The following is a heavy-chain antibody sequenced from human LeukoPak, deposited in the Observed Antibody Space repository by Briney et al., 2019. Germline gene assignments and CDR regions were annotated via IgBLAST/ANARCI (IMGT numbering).Heavy chain of an antibody. CDR3: ARHLGYCSSTSCYYYFDY. Sequence: SVTVSFTASGGTFSIYAISWVRQAPGQGLEWMGGIIPIFGTANYAQKFQGRVTITADESTSTAYMELSSLRSEDTAVYYCARHLGYCSSTSCYYYFDYWGQGTLVTVSS. J-gene: IGHJ4*02. V-gene: IGHV1-69*13. D-gene: IGHD2-2*01. CDR2: IIPIFGTA. CDR1: GGTFSIYA.